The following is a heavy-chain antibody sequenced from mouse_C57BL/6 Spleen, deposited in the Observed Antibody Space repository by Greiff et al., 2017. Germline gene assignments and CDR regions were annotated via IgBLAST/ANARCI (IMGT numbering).Heavy chain of an antibody. CDR2: IYPGSGST. J-gene: IGHJ3*01. D-gene: IGHD1-1*01. V-gene: IGHV1-55*01. Sequence: QVQLQQPGAELVKPGASVKMSCKASGYTFPSHWITWVKQRPGQGLEWIGDIYPGSGSTNYNEKFKSKATLTVDTSSSPAYMQLSSLTSEDSAVYYCARRGYYGSSYAFAYWGQGTLVTVSA. CDR1: GYTFPSHW. CDR3: ARRGYYGSSYAFAY.